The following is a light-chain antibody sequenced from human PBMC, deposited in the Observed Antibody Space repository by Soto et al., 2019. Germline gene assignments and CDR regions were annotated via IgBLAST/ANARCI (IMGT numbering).Light chain of an antibody. J-gene: IGKJ1*01. CDR3: QQYNSYSWT. CDR2: AAS. Sequence: DIQMTQSPSTLSASVGDRVTITCRASQRIRTSLNWYQHKPGKAPKLLIYAASSLESGVPSRFSGSGSGTEFTLTISSLQPDDFATYYCQQYNSYSWTFGQGTKV. V-gene: IGKV1-5*01. CDR1: QRIRTS.